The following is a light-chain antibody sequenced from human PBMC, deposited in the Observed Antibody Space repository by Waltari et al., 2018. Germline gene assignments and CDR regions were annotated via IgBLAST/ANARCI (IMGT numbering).Light chain of an antibody. CDR2: RTN. CDR3: QSYDTRLNGLV. Sequence: QSGLTQPPSVSGAPGQRVTISCTGSSSNIGPGYDVHWYQQLPGTAPQFPIYRTNNRPPGVPDRFPGSKSGTSASLAITGLQAEDEADYYCQSYDTRLNGLVFGGGTKLTVL. CDR1: SSNIGPGYD. V-gene: IGLV1-40*01. J-gene: IGLJ3*02.